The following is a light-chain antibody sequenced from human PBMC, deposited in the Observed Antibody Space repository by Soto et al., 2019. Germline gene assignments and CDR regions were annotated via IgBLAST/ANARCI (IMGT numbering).Light chain of an antibody. J-gene: IGLJ1*01. CDR2: EVS. CDR3: LSFTRSDTYI. V-gene: IGLV2-14*01. Sequence: QSVLTQPASVSGSPGQSITFSCTGTSSDIGAYNYVSWYQHHPAKAPKLMIYEVSNRPSGISNRFSGSKSGNTASLTISGLQAEDEADYYCLSFTRSDTYIFXTGTKVTVL. CDR1: SSDIGAYNY.